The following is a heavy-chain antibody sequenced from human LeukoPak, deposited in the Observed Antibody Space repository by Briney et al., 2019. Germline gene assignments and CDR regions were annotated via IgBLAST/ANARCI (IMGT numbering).Heavy chain of an antibody. CDR3: ASYYYDSSGYRVDY. D-gene: IGHD3-22*01. CDR2: IYSGGST. J-gene: IGHJ4*02. Sequence: GGSLILSCAASGFTVSSNYMSWVRQAPGKGLEWVSVIYSGGSTYYADSVKGRFTISRDNSKNTLYLQMNSLRAEDTAVYYCASYYYDSSGYRVDYWGQGTLVTVSS. CDR1: GFTVSSNY. V-gene: IGHV3-53*01.